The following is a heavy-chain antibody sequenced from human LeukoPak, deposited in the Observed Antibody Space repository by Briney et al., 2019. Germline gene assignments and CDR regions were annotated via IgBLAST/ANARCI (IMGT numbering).Heavy chain of an antibody. CDR2: VYHSGST. CDR1: GGSFSGYY. Sequence: SETLSLTCAVYGGSFSGYYWSWIRQPPGKGLEWIGEVYHSGSTNYSPSLKSRVTLSVDKSKNQLSLRLSSVTAADTAVYYCAGAYCGGDCYSGRTFDIWGQGTMVTVSS. CDR3: AGAYCGGDCYSGRTFDI. D-gene: IGHD2-21*02. V-gene: IGHV4-34*01. J-gene: IGHJ3*02.